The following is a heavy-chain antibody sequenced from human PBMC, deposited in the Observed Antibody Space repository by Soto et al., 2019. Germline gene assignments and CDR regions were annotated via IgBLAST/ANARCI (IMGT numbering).Heavy chain of an antibody. V-gene: IGHV4-61*01. J-gene: IGHJ5*02. Sequence: SETLSLTCTVSGASVGSGSFYWSWIRQPPGKGLEWIGYVFFSGSTNYNPSLKSRVTISIDTSKNQFSLKLISVTAADTAVYYCVRGSLYNFDSSGTELWFDPWGQGALVTVSS. D-gene: IGHD6-19*01. CDR2: VFFSGST. CDR3: VRGSLYNFDSSGTELWFDP. CDR1: GASVGSGSFY.